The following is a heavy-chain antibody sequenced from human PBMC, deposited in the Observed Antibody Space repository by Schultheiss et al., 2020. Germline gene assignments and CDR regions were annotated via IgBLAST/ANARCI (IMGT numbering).Heavy chain of an antibody. Sequence: GGSLRLSCAASGFTFSSYSMNWVRQAPGKGLEWVSSISSSSSYIYYADSVKGRFTISRDNAKNSLYLQMNSLRAEDTAVYYCARDGGNVVVPAAKTFDPWGQGTLVTVSS. V-gene: IGHV3-21*01. CDR2: ISSSSSYI. CDR3: ARDGGNVVVPAAKTFDP. D-gene: IGHD2-2*01. CDR1: GFTFSSYS. J-gene: IGHJ5*02.